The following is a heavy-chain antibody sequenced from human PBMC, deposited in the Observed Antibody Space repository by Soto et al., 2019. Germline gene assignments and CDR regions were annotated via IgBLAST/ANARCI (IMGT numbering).Heavy chain of an antibody. CDR2: ISGTGDSS. CDR3: ATWHEREHAYDV. V-gene: IGHV3-23*01. Sequence: EVQLLESGGGLVQPGGSLRLSCAASGFTFGSYAMSWVRQAPGKGLEWVSLISGTGDSSEYANSVKGRFTISSDSSKTTVYLQMNDLRPDDTAVYYCATWHEREHAYDVWGQGTTVTVSS. D-gene: IGHD1-1*01. CDR1: GFTFGSYA. J-gene: IGHJ3*01.